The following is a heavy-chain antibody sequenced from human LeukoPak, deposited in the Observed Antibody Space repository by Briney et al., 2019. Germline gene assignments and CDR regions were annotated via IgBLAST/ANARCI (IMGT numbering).Heavy chain of an antibody. V-gene: IGHV3-23*01. Sequence: GGSLRLSCAASGFTFSSYAMSWVRQAPGKGLEWVSAISGSGGSTYYADSVKGRFTISRDNSKNTLYLQMNSLRAEDTAVYYCAKDRYDYVWGSYHNRRFDPWGQGTLVTVSS. CDR3: AKDRYDYVWGSYHNRRFDP. D-gene: IGHD3-16*01. CDR2: ISGSGGST. J-gene: IGHJ5*02. CDR1: GFTFSSYA.